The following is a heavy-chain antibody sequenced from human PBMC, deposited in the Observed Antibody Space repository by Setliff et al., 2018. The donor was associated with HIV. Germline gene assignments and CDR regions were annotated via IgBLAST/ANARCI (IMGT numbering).Heavy chain of an antibody. Sequence: ASVKVSCKASGYTFTNYDINWVRQATGQGLEWMGWMNPNSGNTGYAQKFQGRVTMTGNTSISTAYMELSSLRSEDTAVYYCARDRGVYCRSTNCYSPVDAFDIWGQGTMVTVSS. CDR3: ARDRGVYCRSTNCYSPVDAFDI. D-gene: IGHD2-2*01. CDR1: GYTFTNYD. J-gene: IGHJ3*02. CDR2: MNPNSGNT. V-gene: IGHV1-8*01.